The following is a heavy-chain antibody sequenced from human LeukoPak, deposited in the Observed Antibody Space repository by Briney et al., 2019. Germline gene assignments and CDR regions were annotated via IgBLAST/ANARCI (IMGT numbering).Heavy chain of an antibody. Sequence: GGSLRLSCAASGFTFSSYSMNWVRQAPGKGLEWVSYIALSNSTIYYADSLKGRFTISRDNAKNSAYLQMNSLRAEDTAVYYCARDTGPYSSGWQYYFDYWGQGTLVTVSS. CDR1: GFTFSSYS. CDR2: IALSNSTI. V-gene: IGHV3-48*01. CDR3: ARDTGPYSSGWQYYFDY. J-gene: IGHJ4*02. D-gene: IGHD6-19*01.